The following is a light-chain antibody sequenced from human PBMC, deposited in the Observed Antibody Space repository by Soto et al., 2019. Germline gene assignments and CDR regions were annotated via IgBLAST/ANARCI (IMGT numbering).Light chain of an antibody. Sequence: EIVMTQPPATLSVSPGERATLSCRASQSVSSNLSWYQQKPGQAPRLLIYGASTRATGIPARFSGSGCGTEFTLTISSLQSEDFAVYYCQQYNKWTPYTFGQGTKLEIK. CDR3: QQYNKWTPYT. CDR2: GAS. J-gene: IGKJ2*01. V-gene: IGKV3-15*01. CDR1: QSVSSN.